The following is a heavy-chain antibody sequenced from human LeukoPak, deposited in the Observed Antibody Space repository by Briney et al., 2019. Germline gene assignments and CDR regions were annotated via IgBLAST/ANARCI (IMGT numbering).Heavy chain of an antibody. CDR2: ISYDGSNK. CDR1: GFTFSSYA. CDR3: ARDFGYYDSSGYSYYYYYYGMDV. D-gene: IGHD3-22*01. J-gene: IGHJ6*02. V-gene: IGHV3-30-3*01. Sequence: GGSLRLSCAASGFTFSSYAMHWVRQAPGKGLEWVAVISYDGSNKYYADSVKGRFTISRDNSKNTLYLQMNSLRAEDTAVYYCARDFGYYDSSGYSYYYYYYGMDVWGQGTTVTVSS.